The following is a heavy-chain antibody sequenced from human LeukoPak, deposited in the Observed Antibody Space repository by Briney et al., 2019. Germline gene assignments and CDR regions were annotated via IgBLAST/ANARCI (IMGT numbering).Heavy chain of an antibody. CDR3: ARGGDRSFDY. V-gene: IGHV4-59*01. J-gene: IGHJ4*02. CDR2: IYSSGST. D-gene: IGHD3-10*01. CDR1: GGSIRGYY. Sequence: PSETLSLTCNVSGGSIRGYYWSWIRQPPGKGLEWIGYIYSSGSTNYNPSLKSRVTMSVDTSKNQFSLKVNSVTAADTAVYYCARGGDRSFDYWGQGTLVTVSS.